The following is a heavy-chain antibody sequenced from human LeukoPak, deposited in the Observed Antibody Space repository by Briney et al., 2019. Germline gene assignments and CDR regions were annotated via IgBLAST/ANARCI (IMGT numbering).Heavy chain of an antibody. CDR3: ARQYRDSSGSFDY. Sequence: SETLSLTCTVSGGSISSSSYYWGWIRQPPGKGLEWIGSIYYSGSTYYNPSLKSRVTISVDTSKNQFPLKLSSVTAADTAVYYCARQYRDSSGSFDYWGQGTLVTVSS. CDR2: IYYSGST. J-gene: IGHJ4*02. CDR1: GGSISSSSYY. V-gene: IGHV4-39*01. D-gene: IGHD3-22*01.